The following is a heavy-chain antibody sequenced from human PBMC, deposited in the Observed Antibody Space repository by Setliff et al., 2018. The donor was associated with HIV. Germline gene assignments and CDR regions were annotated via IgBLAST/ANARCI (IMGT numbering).Heavy chain of an antibody. CDR3: AKSLLVAGNDY. D-gene: IGHD2-8*02. J-gene: IGHJ4*02. CDR2: ISSGGEIM. Sequence: GGSLRLSCAASGFTFSSYSMNWVRQAPGKGLEWVSYISSGGEIMFYADSVKGRFTISRDNSKNTLYLQMISLRADDTAVYYCAKSLLVAGNDYWGQGTLVTVSS. CDR1: GFTFSSYS. V-gene: IGHV3-48*01.